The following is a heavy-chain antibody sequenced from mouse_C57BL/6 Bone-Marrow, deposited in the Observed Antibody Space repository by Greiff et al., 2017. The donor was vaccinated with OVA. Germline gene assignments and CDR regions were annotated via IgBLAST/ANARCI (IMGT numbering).Heavy chain of an antibody. CDR2: IYPSDSET. CDR1: GYTFTSYW. Sequence: VQLQQSGAELVRPGSSVKLSCKASGYTFTSYWMDWVKQRPGQGLEWIGNIYPSDSETHYNQKFKDKATLTVDKSSSTAYMQLSSLTSEDSAVYDGARSGTTVVATKYFDVWGTGTTVTVSS. CDR3: ARSGTTVVATKYFDV. J-gene: IGHJ1*03. D-gene: IGHD1-1*01. V-gene: IGHV1-61*01.